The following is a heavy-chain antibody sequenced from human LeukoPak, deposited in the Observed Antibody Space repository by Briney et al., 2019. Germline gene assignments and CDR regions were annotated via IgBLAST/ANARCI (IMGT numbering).Heavy chain of an antibody. CDR3: ARDMGYCSSTSCRTYNWFDP. V-gene: IGHV3-21*01. CDR2: ISISSSYI. Sequence: GGSLTLTCAASGFTFSSNSKNWVCQAPGKGLEWVSSISISSSYIDYEDSWKGRFTISRDNAKNSLYLQMNSLRAEDTAVYYCARDMGYCSSTSCRTYNWFDPWGQGTLVTVSS. J-gene: IGHJ5*02. D-gene: IGHD2-2*01. CDR1: GFTFSSNS.